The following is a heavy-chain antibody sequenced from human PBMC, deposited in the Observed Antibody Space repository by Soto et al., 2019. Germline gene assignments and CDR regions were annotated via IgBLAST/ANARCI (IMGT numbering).Heavy chain of an antibody. J-gene: IGHJ3*02. CDR1: GLTFSNHG. CDR3: AKDPSHTIDI. V-gene: IGHV3-33*06. D-gene: IGHD2-2*01. CDR2: MWANGFNK. Sequence: QVLLVESGGGVVQPGRSLRLSCEASGLTFSNHGFHWVRQAPGKGLEWGAAMWANGFNKDYSDSGKGRFTVSRDNSKNTVYLQMDGLRAEDTAVYYCAKDPSHTIDIWGQGTMVTVS.